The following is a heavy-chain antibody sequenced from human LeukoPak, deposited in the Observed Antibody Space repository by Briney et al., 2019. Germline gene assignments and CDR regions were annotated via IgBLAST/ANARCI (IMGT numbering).Heavy chain of an antibody. CDR2: LPYDGTEK. CDR1: GFTFRSSA. D-gene: IGHD6-6*01. V-gene: IGHV3-30*04. J-gene: IGHJ6*03. CDR3: ARQGSSRRYFHTYLDV. Sequence: GRSLRLSCAASGFTFRSSAMHWVRQAPGKGLEWVALLPYDGTEKYYVESVKGRFTISRDNSNNTLYLQMNSLRVEDTAVYFCARQGSSRRYFHTYLDVWGKGTTVTVSS.